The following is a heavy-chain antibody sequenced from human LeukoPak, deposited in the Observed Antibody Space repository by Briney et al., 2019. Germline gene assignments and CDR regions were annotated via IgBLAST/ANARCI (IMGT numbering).Heavy chain of an antibody. Sequence: QAGGSLRLSCAASGFFFSDSAMAWVRQAPGKGLEWVSIAFSDGRTFYADSVKGRFTISRDSSKNTVFLQMNSLRAEDTAVYYCARGDFDYWGQGTLVTVSS. CDR3: ARGDFDY. CDR1: GFFFSDSA. V-gene: IGHV3-53*01. CDR2: AFSDGRT. J-gene: IGHJ4*02.